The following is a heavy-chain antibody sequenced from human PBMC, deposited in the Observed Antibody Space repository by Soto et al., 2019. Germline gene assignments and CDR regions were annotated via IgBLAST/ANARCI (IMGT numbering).Heavy chain of an antibody. J-gene: IGHJ4*02. CDR2: IIPVLGLA. CDR1: GGTFSTYI. Sequence: QVQLVQSGAEVKKPGSSVKVSCKASGGTFSTYIINWVRQAPGQGLEWMGRIIPVLGLANYAQKFQVRVTITADKSTSTAYMDLSSLRSEDTAMYYCTRGSGGGFDDWGQGTLVTVSS. V-gene: IGHV1-69*02. D-gene: IGHD1-26*01. CDR3: TRGSGGGFDD.